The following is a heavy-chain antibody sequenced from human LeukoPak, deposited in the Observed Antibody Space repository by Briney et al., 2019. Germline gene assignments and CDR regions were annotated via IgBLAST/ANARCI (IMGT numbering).Heavy chain of an antibody. CDR1: GFTFSSYA. CDR2: ISYDGSNK. CDR3: ARGDGSYYLSDY. J-gene: IGHJ4*02. D-gene: IGHD1-26*01. V-gene: IGHV3-30-3*01. Sequence: GGSLRLSCAASGFTFSSYAMHWVRQAPGKGLEWVAVISYDGSNKYYADSVKGRFTISRDNSKNTLYLQMNSLRAEDTAVYYCARGDGSYYLSDYWGQGTLVTVSS.